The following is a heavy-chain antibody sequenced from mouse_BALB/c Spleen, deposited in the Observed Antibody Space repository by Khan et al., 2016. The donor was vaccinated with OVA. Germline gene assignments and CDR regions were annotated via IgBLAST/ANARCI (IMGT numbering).Heavy chain of an antibody. CDR2: INTSNGRT. CDR3: ARLLMNFDY. Sequence: QVQLQQPGAELVNPGASVNLSCKASGYTLTSYWMHWVKQRPGQGLEWIGEINTSNGRTNYNEKFKSKATLTVDKSSRTAYMQLSSPTSEDSAVYYCARLLMNFDYWGQGTTLTVSS. CDR1: GYTLTSYW. V-gene: IGHV1S81*02. J-gene: IGHJ2*01. D-gene: IGHD2-1*01.